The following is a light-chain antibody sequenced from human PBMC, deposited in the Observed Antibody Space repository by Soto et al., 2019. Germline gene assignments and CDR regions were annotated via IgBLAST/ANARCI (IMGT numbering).Light chain of an antibody. V-gene: IGKV1-9*01. CDR2: AAS. CDR1: QGISSY. Sequence: DIQLTQSPSFLSASVGDRVTITCRASQGISSYLAWYQQKPGKAPKLLIYAASTLQSGGPARFSCSGSGTEFTLTVSSLQPDDFATYFCQQLNSYPFGYTFGQGTKLEIQ. J-gene: IGKJ2*01. CDR3: QQLNSYPFGYT.